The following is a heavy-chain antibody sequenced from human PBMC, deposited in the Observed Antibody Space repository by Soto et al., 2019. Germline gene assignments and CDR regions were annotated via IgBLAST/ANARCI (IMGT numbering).Heavy chain of an antibody. V-gene: IGHV3-23*01. CDR3: ARWSRGVIPYYYYGMDV. J-gene: IGHJ6*02. Sequence: PGGSLRLSCAASGFTFSSYAMSWVRQAPGKGLEWVSAISGSGANIYYADSVKGRFTISRDNAKNTLYLQMNSLRAEDTAVYYCARWSRGVIPYYYYGMDVWGQGTTVTVSS. D-gene: IGHD3-10*01. CDR2: ISGSGANI. CDR1: GFTFSSYA.